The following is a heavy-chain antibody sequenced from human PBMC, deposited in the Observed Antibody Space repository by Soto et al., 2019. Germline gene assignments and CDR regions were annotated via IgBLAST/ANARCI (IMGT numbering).Heavy chain of an antibody. V-gene: IGHV1-18*01. D-gene: IGHD3-16*01. Sequence: QVQLVQSGAEVKNPGASVKVSCKASGYTFTRYGIGWARQAPGQGLEWMGWINTYNGNTNYAQNGQGRVTLTTDTSTSTAYVELRSLRSNDTAIYYCAMVDVYVTPSPQDVWGQGTTVIVSS. CDR3: AMVDVYVTPSPQDV. CDR2: INTYNGNT. CDR1: GYTFTRYG. J-gene: IGHJ6*02.